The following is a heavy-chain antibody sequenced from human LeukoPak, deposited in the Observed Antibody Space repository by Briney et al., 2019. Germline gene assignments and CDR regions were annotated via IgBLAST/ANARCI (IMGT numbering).Heavy chain of an antibody. Sequence: GGSLRLSCAASGFTFSSYSMSWIRQAPGKGLEWVSYISSSGSTIYYADSVKGRFTISRDNAKNSLYLQMNSLRAEDTAVYYCARDPGVYGSGSYYHDYWGQGTLVTVSS. CDR2: ISSSGSTI. D-gene: IGHD3-10*01. CDR3: ARDPGVYGSGSYYHDY. V-gene: IGHV3-48*04. CDR1: GFTFSSYS. J-gene: IGHJ4*02.